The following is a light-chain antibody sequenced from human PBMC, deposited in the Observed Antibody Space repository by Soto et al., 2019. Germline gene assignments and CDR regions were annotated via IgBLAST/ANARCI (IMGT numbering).Light chain of an antibody. CDR3: QQYGSLPLT. CDR2: GAS. CDR1: HSVSSY. Sequence: EIVLTQSPSTLSLSTGERATLSCRASHSVSSYLAWSQQKPGQAPRLLIYGASSRATGIPDRFSGSGSGTDFTLTISRLEPEDFAVYYCQQYGSLPLTFGGGTKVEI. J-gene: IGKJ4*01. V-gene: IGKV3-20*01.